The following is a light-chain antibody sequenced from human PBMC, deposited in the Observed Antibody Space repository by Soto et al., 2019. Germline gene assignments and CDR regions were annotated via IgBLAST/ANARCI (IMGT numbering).Light chain of an antibody. Sequence: AIQLTQSPSSLSASVGDRVSITCRASQGISSALAWYQHKPGKPPKILIYDASSLQSGVPSRFSGSESGTECTLTISSLQPEDFATYYCQQHKSYPFTFGQGTRLEIK. CDR2: DAS. J-gene: IGKJ5*01. CDR3: QQHKSYPFT. CDR1: QGISSA. V-gene: IGKV1-13*02.